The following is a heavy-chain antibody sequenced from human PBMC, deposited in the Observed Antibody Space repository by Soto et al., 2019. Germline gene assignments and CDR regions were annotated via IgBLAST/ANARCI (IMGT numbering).Heavy chain of an antibody. J-gene: IGHJ4*02. CDR2: ISGSGGST. D-gene: IGHD6-6*01. Sequence: GGSLRLSCAASGFTFSSYAMSWVRQAPGKGLEWVSAISGSGGSTYYADSVKGRFTISRDNSKNTLYLQMNSLRAEDTAVYYCAKEQYSSSSRMGIYYFDYWGQGTLVTVSS. CDR3: AKEQYSSSSRMGIYYFDY. V-gene: IGHV3-23*01. CDR1: GFTFSSYA.